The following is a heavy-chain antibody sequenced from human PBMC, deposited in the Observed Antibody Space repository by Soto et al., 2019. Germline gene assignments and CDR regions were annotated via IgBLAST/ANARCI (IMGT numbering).Heavy chain of an antibody. Sequence: QVQVVQSGAEVKKPGASVTISCKTSGYTFTDDYLHWVRQAPGQGLEWMGWINPHNGNTNYAQKFLGRVSMTRDTSTSTAYMELLGLTSDDTAKYYCARAVYCGHDCYSYGMDVWGQGTTVTVSS. D-gene: IGHD3-10*01. CDR3: ARAVYCGHDCYSYGMDV. CDR2: INPHNGNT. V-gene: IGHV1-2*02. J-gene: IGHJ6*02. CDR1: GYTFTDDY.